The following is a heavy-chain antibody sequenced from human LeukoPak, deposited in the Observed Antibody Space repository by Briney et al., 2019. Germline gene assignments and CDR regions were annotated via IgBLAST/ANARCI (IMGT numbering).Heavy chain of an antibody. D-gene: IGHD3-22*01. CDR3: ARADSSGYQYYFDY. V-gene: IGHV4-31*03. CDR2: IYYSGST. J-gene: IGHJ4*02. CDR1: GGSISSGGYY. Sequence: SETLSLTRTVSGGSISSGGYYWSWIRQHPGKGLEWIGYIYYSGSTYYNPSLKSRVTISVDTSKNQFSLKLSSVTAADTAVYYCARADSSGYQYYFDYWGQGTLVTVSS.